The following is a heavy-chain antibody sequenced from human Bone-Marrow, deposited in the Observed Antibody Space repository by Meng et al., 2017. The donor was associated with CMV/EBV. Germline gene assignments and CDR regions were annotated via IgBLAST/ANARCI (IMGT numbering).Heavy chain of an antibody. Sequence: GESLKISCAASGFTFSSYSMNWVRQAPGKGLEWVSYISSSSSYIYYADSVKGRFTISRDNAKNSLYLQMNSLRAEDTAVYYCARAKLLRYFDWLPPIRDYYYGMDVWGQGTTVTVSS. CDR1: GFTFSSYS. CDR3: ARAKLLRYFDWLPPIRDYYYGMDV. D-gene: IGHD3-9*01. CDR2: ISSSSSYI. J-gene: IGHJ6*02. V-gene: IGHV3-21*05.